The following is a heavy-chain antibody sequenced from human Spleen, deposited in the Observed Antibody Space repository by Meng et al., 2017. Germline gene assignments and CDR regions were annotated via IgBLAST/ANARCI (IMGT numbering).Heavy chain of an antibody. J-gene: IGHJ4*02. CDR3: AVESRGKEYYYDSSGYYGNY. CDR1: GYTFTSYA. Sequence: ASVKVSCKASGYTFTSYAMNWVRQAPGQGLEWMGWINTNTGNPTYAQGFTGRFVFSLDTSVSTAYLQISSLKAEDTAVYYCAVESRGKEYYYDSSGYYGNYWGQGTLVTVSS. CDR2: INTNTGNP. V-gene: IGHV7-4-1*02. D-gene: IGHD3-22*01.